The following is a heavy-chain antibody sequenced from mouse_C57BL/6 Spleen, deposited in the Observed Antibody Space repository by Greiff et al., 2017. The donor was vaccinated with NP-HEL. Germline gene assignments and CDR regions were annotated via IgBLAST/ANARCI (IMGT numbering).Heavy chain of an antibody. CDR3: AEGARAIAHFDY. CDR1: GYTFTSYW. V-gene: IGHV1-64*01. CDR2: IHPNSGST. Sequence: VQLQQPGAELVKPGASVKLSCKASGYTFTSYWMHWVKQRPGQGLEWIGMIHPNSGSTNYNEKFKSKATLTVDKSSSTAYMQLSSLTSEDSAVDYCAEGARAIAHFDYWGQGTTLTVSS. J-gene: IGHJ2*01. D-gene: IGHD3-3*01.